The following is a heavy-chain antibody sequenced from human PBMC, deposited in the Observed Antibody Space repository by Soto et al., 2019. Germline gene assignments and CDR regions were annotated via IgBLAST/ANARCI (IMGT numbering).Heavy chain of an antibody. CDR3: AKEGTHFYYPGMDV. V-gene: IGHV3-23*01. J-gene: IGHJ6*02. CDR1: GFTFSSTA. D-gene: IGHD3-10*01. Sequence: AGGSLRLSCAASGFTFSSTAMSWVRQAPGKGLECVSVISGSGGNTYYADSVKGRFTISRDNSKNTLYLQMNSLRAEDTAVYYCAKEGTHFYYPGMDVWGQGTTVTAP. CDR2: ISGSGGNT.